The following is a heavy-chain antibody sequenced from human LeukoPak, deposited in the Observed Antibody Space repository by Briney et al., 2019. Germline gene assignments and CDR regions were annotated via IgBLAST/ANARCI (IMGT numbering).Heavy chain of an antibody. CDR3: AKHPAFDI. CDR1: GFTFSSYW. Sequence: GGSLRLSCAASGFTFSSYWMHWVRQAPGKGPVWVSRINSDGTGTMYADSVKGRFTISRDNAKNTLYLQMNSLRAEDRAVYYCAKHPAFDIWGQGTMVTVSS. V-gene: IGHV3-74*03. CDR2: INSDGTGT. J-gene: IGHJ3*02.